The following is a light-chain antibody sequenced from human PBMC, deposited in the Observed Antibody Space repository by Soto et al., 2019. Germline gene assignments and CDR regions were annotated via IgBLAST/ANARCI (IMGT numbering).Light chain of an antibody. V-gene: IGLV2-8*01. CDR2: DVN. Sequence: QSALTQPPSASGSPGQSVTISCTGTSSDVGRYNYVSWYQQHPGKAPKLMISDVNKRASGVPDRFSGSKSCNTASLTVSGLQDEDEADYYCSSYAGTPFVFGTGTKLTVL. J-gene: IGLJ1*01. CDR3: SSYAGTPFV. CDR1: SSDVGRYNY.